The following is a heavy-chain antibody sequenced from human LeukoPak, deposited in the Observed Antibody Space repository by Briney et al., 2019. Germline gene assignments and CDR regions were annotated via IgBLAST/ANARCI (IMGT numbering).Heavy chain of an antibody. CDR2: INPNSGGT. CDR1: GYTFTGYY. Sequence: ASVKVSCKASGYTFTGYYMHWVRQAPGQGLEWMGWINPNSGGTNYAQKFQGRVTMTRDTSISTAYMELSRLRSDDTAVYYCARAAKHIAAADSRVPNKKPKGENWFDPWGQGTLVTVSS. J-gene: IGHJ5*02. D-gene: IGHD6-13*01. CDR3: ARAAKHIAAADSRVPNKKPKGENWFDP. V-gene: IGHV1-2*02.